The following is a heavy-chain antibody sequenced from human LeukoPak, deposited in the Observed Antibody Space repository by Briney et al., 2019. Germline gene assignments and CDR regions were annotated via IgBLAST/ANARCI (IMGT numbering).Heavy chain of an antibody. V-gene: IGHV3-21*01. Sequence: AGGSLRLSCAASGFTFSYYYMNLVRQAPGKGLEWVSSISLTSNDIYYAASVRGRFISRDNAKNLLSLQMNSLRAEDTALYYCARGDTSLQRNDALDIWGQGTMVSVSS. CDR3: ARGDTSLQRNDALDI. J-gene: IGHJ3*02. D-gene: IGHD2/OR15-2a*01. CDR2: ISLTSNDI. CDR1: GFTFSYYY.